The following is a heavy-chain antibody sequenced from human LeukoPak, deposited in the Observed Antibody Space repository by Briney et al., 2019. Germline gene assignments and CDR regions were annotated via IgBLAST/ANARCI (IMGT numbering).Heavy chain of an antibody. CDR2: ISGGGETT. J-gene: IGHJ4*02. V-gene: IGHV3-23*01. CDR3: ARDYAHYVGYFFFDY. CDR1: GFTFNNYA. Sequence: GGSLRLSCAASGFTFNNYAMNWVRQAPGKGLEWVSSISGGGETTYYADSAKGRFTISRDNSQNTLYLQMNNLRAEDTAVYYCARDYAHYVGYFFFDYWGQGTLVTVSS. D-gene: IGHD4-17*01.